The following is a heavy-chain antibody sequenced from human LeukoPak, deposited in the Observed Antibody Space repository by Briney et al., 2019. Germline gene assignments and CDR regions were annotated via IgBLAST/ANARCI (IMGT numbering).Heavy chain of an antibody. D-gene: IGHD2-15*01. J-gene: IGHJ4*02. CDR3: AREGGYCSGGSCRFFDY. Sequence: GGSLRLSCAASGFTFSSSSMNWVRQAPGKGLEFVSSISPSSSYIYYADSVMGRFTISRDDAKNSLFLQMNSLRAEDTAVYYCAREGGYCSGGSCRFFDYWGQGTLVTVSS. CDR1: GFTFSSSS. V-gene: IGHV3-21*06. CDR2: ISPSSSYI.